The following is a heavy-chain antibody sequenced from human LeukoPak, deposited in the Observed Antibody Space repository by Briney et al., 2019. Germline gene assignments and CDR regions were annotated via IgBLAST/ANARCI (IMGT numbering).Heavy chain of an antibody. CDR3: ATSRTFDY. CDR1: GFTFSSYW. J-gene: IGHJ4*02. CDR2: INSEGSST. Sequence: QAGGSLRLSCEVSGFTFSSYWMHWVRQAPGKGLVWVSRINSEGSSTSYADSVKGRFTISRDNAKNTLFLHMNSLRSEDTAVYYCATSRTFDYWGQGTLVTASS. V-gene: IGHV3-74*01.